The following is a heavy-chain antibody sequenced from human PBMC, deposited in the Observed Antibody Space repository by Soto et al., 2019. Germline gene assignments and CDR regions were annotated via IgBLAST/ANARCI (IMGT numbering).Heavy chain of an antibody. D-gene: IGHD6-19*01. J-gene: IGHJ4*02. V-gene: IGHV4-39*01. CDR3: ARRGGDLAVAGHY. Sequence: QLQLQESGPGLVKPSETLSLTCSVSGGSISSSDYYWGWIRQPPGKGLEWIGSISYGGSTYYNPSLKSRVTISVDTSKIQLSLRLSSVTAADTAVYYCARRGGDLAVAGHYWGQGTLVTVSS. CDR2: ISYGGST. CDR1: GGSISSSDYY.